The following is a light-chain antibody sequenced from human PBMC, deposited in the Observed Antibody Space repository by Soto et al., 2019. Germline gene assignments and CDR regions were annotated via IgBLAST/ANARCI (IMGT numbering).Light chain of an antibody. Sequence: EIVLTQSPATLSLSPGERATLSCRASQSVSSYLAWYQQKPGQAPRLLLYDASNRAAGIPARFSGSGSGTDFTLTISSLGPEDFAVYYCQQRSNWPLLTFGGGTKVEIK. CDR3: QQRSNWPLLT. CDR1: QSVSSY. V-gene: IGKV3-11*01. J-gene: IGKJ4*01. CDR2: DAS.